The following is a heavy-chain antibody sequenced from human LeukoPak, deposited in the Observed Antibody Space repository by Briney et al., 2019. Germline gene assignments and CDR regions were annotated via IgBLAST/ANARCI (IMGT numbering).Heavy chain of an antibody. Sequence: GGSLRLSCAASGFTFSSYWMSWVRQAPGKGLEWVANIKQDGSGKYYVDSAKGRFTISRDNAKNSLYLQMNSLRAEDTAVYYCARESKDGYNYDYWGQGTLVTVSS. CDR3: ARESKDGYNYDY. CDR2: IKQDGSGK. V-gene: IGHV3-7*01. CDR1: GFTFSSYW. J-gene: IGHJ4*02. D-gene: IGHD5-24*01.